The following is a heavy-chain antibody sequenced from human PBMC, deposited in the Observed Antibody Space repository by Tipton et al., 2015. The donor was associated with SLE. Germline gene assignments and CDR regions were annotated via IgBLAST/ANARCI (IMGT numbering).Heavy chain of an antibody. D-gene: IGHD2-21*01. CDR3: ARAPKHEVDY. J-gene: IGHJ4*01. CDR2: INSDGSST. V-gene: IGHV3-74*01. CDR1: GFSFSTYW. Sequence: SLRLFCAASGFSFSTYWMHWVRQAPGKGLVWVSRINSDGSSTTYADSVKGRFTISRDNAKNTLYLQMHSLRAEDTAVYYCARAPKHEVDYWGQGTLVTVAS.